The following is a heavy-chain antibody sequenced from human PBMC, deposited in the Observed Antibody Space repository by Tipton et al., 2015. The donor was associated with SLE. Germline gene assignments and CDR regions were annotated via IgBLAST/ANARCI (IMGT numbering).Heavy chain of an antibody. V-gene: IGHV4-61*02. CDR3: ARGGSGFDS. D-gene: IGHD3-16*01. CDR1: GGSISSGNYY. Sequence: TLSLTCTVSGGSISSGNYYWNWIRQPAGKGLEWIGRIYPGGTTNYNPSLKSRVTILLDKSRTQFSLNVNSVTAADTAIYYCARGGSGFDSWGQGTLVTVSS. J-gene: IGHJ5*01. CDR2: IYPGGTT.